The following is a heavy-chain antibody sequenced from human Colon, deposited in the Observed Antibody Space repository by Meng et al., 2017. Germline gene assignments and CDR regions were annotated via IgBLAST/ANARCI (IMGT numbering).Heavy chain of an antibody. CDR1: GGSFSSSNW. Sequence: QGQLQESGPGLVKPSGTLSLTCAVSGGSFSSSNWWSWVRQPPGKGLEWVGEIYQNGSTKYNPSLENRVTILVDKSKNQFSLKLTSVTAADTAVYYCARNSAAGVDYWGQGTLVTVSS. D-gene: IGHD6-13*01. J-gene: IGHJ4*02. CDR2: IYQNGST. CDR3: ARNSAAGVDY. V-gene: IGHV4-4*02.